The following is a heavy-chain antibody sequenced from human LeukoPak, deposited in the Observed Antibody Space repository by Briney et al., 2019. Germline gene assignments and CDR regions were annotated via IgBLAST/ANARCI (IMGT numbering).Heavy chain of an antibody. J-gene: IGHJ6*02. CDR3: ARVPHAIPPYYYYGMDV. CDR2: INPNSGGT. D-gene: IGHD2-2*02. CDR1: GYTFTGYY. V-gene: IGHV1-2*02. Sequence: GASVKVSCKASGYTFTGYYMHWVRQAPGQGLEWMGWINPNSGGTNYAQKFQGRVTMTRDTSISTAYMELSRLRSDDTAVYYCARVPHAIPPYYYYGMDVWGQGTTVTVSS.